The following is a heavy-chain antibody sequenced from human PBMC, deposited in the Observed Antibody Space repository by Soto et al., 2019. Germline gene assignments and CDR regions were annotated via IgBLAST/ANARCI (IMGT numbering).Heavy chain of an antibody. D-gene: IGHD3-3*01. CDR3: ATLGHYDFWSGFRKGNWFDP. J-gene: IGHJ5*02. CDR1: GGSFIGYY. CDR2: INHSGST. V-gene: IGHV4-34*01. Sequence: QVQLQQWGAGLSKPSETVSLTCAVYGGSFIGYYGTWIRQPPGKGLEWIGEINHSGSTNYNPSLKSRVTISADTSKNQFSLRLSSVTAADTAVYYCATLGHYDFWSGFRKGNWFDPWGQGTLVTVSS.